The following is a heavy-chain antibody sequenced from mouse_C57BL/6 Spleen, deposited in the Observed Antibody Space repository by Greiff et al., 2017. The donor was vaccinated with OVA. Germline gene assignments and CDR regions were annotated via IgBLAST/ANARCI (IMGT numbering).Heavy chain of an antibody. Sequence: QVQLQQPGAELVKPGASVKLSCKASGYTFTSYWMHWVKQRPGQGLEWIGMIHPNSGSTNYNEKFKSKATLTVDKSYSTAYMQLSSLTSEDYAVYFCARTNVGSSSLFADWGKGTLVTVSA. J-gene: IGHJ3*01. CDR3: ARTNVGSSSLFAD. V-gene: IGHV1-64*01. D-gene: IGHD1-1*01. CDR1: GYTFTSYW. CDR2: IHPNSGST.